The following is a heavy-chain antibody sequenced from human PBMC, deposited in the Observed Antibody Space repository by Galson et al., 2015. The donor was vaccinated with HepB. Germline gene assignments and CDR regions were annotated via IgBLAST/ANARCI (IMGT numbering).Heavy chain of an antibody. J-gene: IGHJ6*02. Sequence: SVKVSCKASGGTFSSYAISWVRQAPGQGLEWMGGIIPIFGTANYAQKFQGRVTITADESTSTAYMELSSLRSEDTAVYYCARTEAIVEVVAAGLGGMDVWGQGTTVTVSS. CDR2: IIPIFGTA. CDR3: ARTEAIVEVVAAGLGGMDV. CDR1: GGTFSSYA. V-gene: IGHV1-69*13. D-gene: IGHD2-15*01.